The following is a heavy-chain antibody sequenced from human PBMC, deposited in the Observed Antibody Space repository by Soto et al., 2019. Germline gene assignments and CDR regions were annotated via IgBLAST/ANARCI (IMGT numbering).Heavy chain of an antibody. Sequence: EVQLVESGGGLVQPARSLRLSCAASGFTFDDYAMDWVRQAPRKGLEWVSGISWHSGSIGYADSVNGRFTISRDNAKSYLDLQTNSLRAEDTDLYYCAKGYQGHPHNYFDYCGHGTPVTVSS. CDR2: ISWHSGSI. CDR3: AKGYQGHPHNYFDY. J-gene: IGHJ4*01. CDR1: GFTFDDYA. V-gene: IGHV3-9*01. D-gene: IGHD2-15*01.